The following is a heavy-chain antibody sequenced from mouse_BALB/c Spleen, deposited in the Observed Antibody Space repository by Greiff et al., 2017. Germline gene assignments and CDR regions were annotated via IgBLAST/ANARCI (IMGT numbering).Heavy chain of an antibody. Sequence: EVKVEESGGGLVKPGGSLKLSCAASGFTFSDYYMYWVRQTPEKRLEWVATISDGGSYTYYPDSVKGRFTISRDNAKNNLYLQMSSLKSEDTAMYYCARDRYGNYAMDYWGQGTSVTVSS. D-gene: IGHD2-1*01. V-gene: IGHV5-4*02. CDR1: GFTFSDYY. CDR3: ARDRYGNYAMDY. J-gene: IGHJ4*01. CDR2: ISDGGSYT.